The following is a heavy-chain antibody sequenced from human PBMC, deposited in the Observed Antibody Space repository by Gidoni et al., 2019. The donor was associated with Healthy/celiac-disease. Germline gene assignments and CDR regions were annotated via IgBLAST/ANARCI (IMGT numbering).Heavy chain of an antibody. Sequence: QVQLQQWGAGLLKPSETLSLTCAVYGGSFSGYYWSWIRQPPGKVLEWIGEINHSGSTNYNPSLKSRVTISVDTSKNQFSLKLSSVTAADTAVYYCARVDTAMVTPLDYWGQGTLVTVSS. CDR1: GGSFSGYY. V-gene: IGHV4-34*01. J-gene: IGHJ4*02. CDR3: ARVDTAMVTPLDY. D-gene: IGHD5-18*01. CDR2: INHSGST.